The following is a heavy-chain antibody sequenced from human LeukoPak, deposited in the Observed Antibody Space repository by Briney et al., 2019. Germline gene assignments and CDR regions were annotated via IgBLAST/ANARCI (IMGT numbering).Heavy chain of an antibody. CDR2: FDPEEGET. Sequence: ASVKVSCKVSGYTLTELSMHWVRQAPGKGLEWMGGFDPEEGETIYAQKFQGRVTMTEDTSTDTAYMELSSLRSEDTAVYFCAKDFRCSGGSCYSTGMDVWGQGTTVTVSS. CDR3: AKDFRCSGGSCYSTGMDV. D-gene: IGHD2-15*01. CDR1: GYTLTELS. J-gene: IGHJ6*02. V-gene: IGHV1-24*01.